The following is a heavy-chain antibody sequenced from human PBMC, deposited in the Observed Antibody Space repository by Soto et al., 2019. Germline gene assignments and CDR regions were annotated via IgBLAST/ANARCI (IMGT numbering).Heavy chain of an antibody. D-gene: IGHD3-10*01. CDR3: ARDGGGLGY. Sequence: QVLLQQWGAGLLKPSETLSLTCAVYGGSFSGHYWNWIRQPPGRGLEWIGEINHSGSTKYHPSLKSRVIISVDTSKNQFSLKLSSVTAADTAVYYCARDGGGLGYWGQGTLVTVSS. CDR2: INHSGST. J-gene: IGHJ4*02. CDR1: GGSFSGHY. V-gene: IGHV4-34*01.